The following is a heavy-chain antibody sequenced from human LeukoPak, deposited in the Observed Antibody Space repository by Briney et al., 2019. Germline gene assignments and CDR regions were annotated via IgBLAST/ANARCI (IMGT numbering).Heavy chain of an antibody. Sequence: GESLKISCKGSGYSFTSYWIGWVRQMPGKGLEWMGIIYPGDSDTRYSPSFQGQVTISADKSISTAYLQWSSLKASDTAMYYCARGDYGDYRIFYTLFDFWGQGALVTVSS. V-gene: IGHV5-51*01. CDR1: GYSFTSYW. J-gene: IGHJ4*02. CDR2: IYPGDSDT. D-gene: IGHD4-17*01. CDR3: ARGDYGDYRIFYTLFDF.